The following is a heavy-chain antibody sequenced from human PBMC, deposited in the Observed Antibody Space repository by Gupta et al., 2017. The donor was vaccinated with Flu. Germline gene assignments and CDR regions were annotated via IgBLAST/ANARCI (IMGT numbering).Heavy chain of an antibody. D-gene: IGHD4-17*01. CDR1: DNY. CDR2: IRSKPNGHTT. J-gene: IGHJ4*02. Sequence: DNYMDWVRRAPGKGLEWVGRIRSKPNGHTTAYAASVKGRFTISRDDSQNSVYLEMNSLKIEDTTVYYCMTTVIPRDYWGQGTLATVSS. CDR3: MTTVIPRDY. V-gene: IGHV3-72*01.